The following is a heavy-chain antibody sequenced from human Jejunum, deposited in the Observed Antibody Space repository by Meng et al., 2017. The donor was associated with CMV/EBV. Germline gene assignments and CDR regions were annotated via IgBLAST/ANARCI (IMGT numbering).Heavy chain of an antibody. CDR3: ARVEVGITSGDY. V-gene: IGHV1-18*01. J-gene: IGHJ4*02. Sequence: QAQWVQSGSEVKKPGASVKVSCKASGYTFTNYGITWVRQAPGQGLEWMGWISAYNGNTNYAQTLQGRLTMTTDTSTSTAYMELRRLRSDDTAVYYCARVEVGITSGDYWGQGTLVTVSS. CDR1: GYTFTNYG. CDR2: ISAYNGNT. D-gene: IGHD1-26*01.